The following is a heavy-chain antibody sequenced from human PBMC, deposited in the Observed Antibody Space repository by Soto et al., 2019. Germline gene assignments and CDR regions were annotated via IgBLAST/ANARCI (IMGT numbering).Heavy chain of an antibody. Sequence: EEPLVESGGGLVQPGGSLRRACAASGFTFSVYWMHWVRQAPGKGLVWVSRIKGDGSIPSQADSMEGRFTISMDNAKSTLYLQMNVLRAEDTAVFYCARGGKYIYAMDVWGQGTPVTVSS. D-gene: IGHD3-16*01. CDR3: ARGGKYIYAMDV. CDR1: GFTFSVYW. J-gene: IGHJ6*02. CDR2: IKGDGSIP. V-gene: IGHV3-74*01.